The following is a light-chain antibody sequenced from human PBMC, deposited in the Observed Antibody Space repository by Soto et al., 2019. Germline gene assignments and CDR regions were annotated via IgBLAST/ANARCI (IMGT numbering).Light chain of an antibody. J-gene: IGKJ1*01. V-gene: IGKV3-15*01. CDR2: RAS. CDR3: QQYQNLWT. Sequence: IVMRQSPATLSVYPGERATLHCRAGQTIYSNVAWYRQRPGQAPRLLIYRASTRATGVPARFSGSGSGTEFTLTISGLQSEDFALYYCQQYQNLWTFGQGTKVDIK. CDR1: QTIYSN.